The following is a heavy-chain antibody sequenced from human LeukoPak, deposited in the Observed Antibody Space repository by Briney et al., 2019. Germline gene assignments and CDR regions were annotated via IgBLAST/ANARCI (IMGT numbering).Heavy chain of an antibody. CDR2: INPSGGST. Sequence: ASVKVSCKAPGYTFTNYYMHWVRQAPGQGLEWMGIINPSGGSTSYAQKFQGRVTMTRDTSTSTVYMELSSLRSEDTAVYYCARDGDYYDSSGYTFDYWGQGTLVTVSS. CDR1: GYTFTNYY. CDR3: ARDGDYYDSSGYTFDY. V-gene: IGHV1-46*01. D-gene: IGHD3-22*01. J-gene: IGHJ4*02.